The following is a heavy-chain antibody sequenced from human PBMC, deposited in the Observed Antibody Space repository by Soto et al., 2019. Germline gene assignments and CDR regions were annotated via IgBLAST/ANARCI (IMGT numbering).Heavy chain of an antibody. J-gene: IGHJ6*01. V-gene: IGHV1-2*02. CDR3: AKGGAIVAAGTRVYLYNAMDV. CDR2: INPNSGDT. D-gene: IGHD1-26*01. CDR1: GYTFTGYY. Sequence: QVQLMQSGTEVKRPGDSVKVSCKASGYTFTGYYVHWVRQAPGQGLEWMGWINPNSGDTYLAQRFQGRVTMNRDTSIGTAYMELRGLTSDDTAEYYCAKGGAIVAAGTRVYLYNAMDVW.